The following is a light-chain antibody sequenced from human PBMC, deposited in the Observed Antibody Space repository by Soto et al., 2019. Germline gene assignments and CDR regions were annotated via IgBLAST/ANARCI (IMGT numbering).Light chain of an antibody. J-gene: IGKJ5*01. CDR2: GAS. Sequence: IVLTQSPCTLSLSPGERATLSCRASQSVSSSYLAWDQPKPGQAPRLLIYGASSRATGIPDRFSGSGSGTDFTLTISRLEPEDFAVYYCQQYGSSPRITFGQGTLLEN. CDR1: QSVSSSY. V-gene: IGKV3-20*01. CDR3: QQYGSSPRIT.